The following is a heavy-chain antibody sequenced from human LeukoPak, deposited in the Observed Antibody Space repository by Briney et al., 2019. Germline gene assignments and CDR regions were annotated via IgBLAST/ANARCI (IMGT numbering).Heavy chain of an antibody. CDR2: ISWNSGSI. J-gene: IGHJ6*03. CDR1: GFTFDDYA. V-gene: IGHV3-9*01. CDR3: ARDMVLWYYYYYYMDV. D-gene: IGHD3-10*01. Sequence: GRSLRLSCAASGFTFDDYAMHWVRHAPGKGLEWVSGISWNSGSIGYADSVKGRFTISRDNAKNSLYLQMNSLRAEDTAVYYCARDMVLWYYYYYYMDVWGKGTKVTVSS.